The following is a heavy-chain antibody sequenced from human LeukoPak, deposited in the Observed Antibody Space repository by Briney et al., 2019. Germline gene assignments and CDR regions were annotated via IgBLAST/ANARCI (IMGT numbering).Heavy chain of an antibody. CDR2: ISSSSSTI. Sequence: GGSLRLSCAASGFTFSSYSMNWVRQAPGKGLEWVSYISSSSSTIYYADSVKGRSTISRDNAKNSLHLQMNSLRDEDTAVYYCARRPCSGGTCYTDYWGQGTLVTVSS. CDR3: ARRPCSGGTCYTDY. D-gene: IGHD2-15*01. CDR1: GFTFSSYS. J-gene: IGHJ4*02. V-gene: IGHV3-48*02.